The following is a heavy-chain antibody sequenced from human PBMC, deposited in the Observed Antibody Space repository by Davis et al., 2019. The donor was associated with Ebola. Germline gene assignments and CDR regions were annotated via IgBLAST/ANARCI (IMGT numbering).Heavy chain of an antibody. J-gene: IGHJ4*02. CDR2: ISGSGSTR. Sequence: SLKTPRAASGFTFSDYYMSSIRQAPGKGLEWVSDISGSGSTRFYADSVKGRFTISRDNAEGSLYLQMESLRGEDTAVYYCARALWKDLVSEYWGRGTLVTVSS. V-gene: IGHV3-11*01. CDR1: GFTFSDYY. CDR3: ARALWKDLVSEY. D-gene: IGHD1-1*01.